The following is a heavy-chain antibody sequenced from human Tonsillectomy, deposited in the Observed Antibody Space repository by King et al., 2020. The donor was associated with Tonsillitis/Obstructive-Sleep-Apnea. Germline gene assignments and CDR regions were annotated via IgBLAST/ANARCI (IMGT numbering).Heavy chain of an antibody. V-gene: IGHV1-2*02. Sequence: QLVQSGAEVKKPGASVKVSCKASGYTFTGYYMHWVRQAPGQGLEWMGWINPNTGGTNYAQKFQGRVTMTRDTSISTAYMVLSRLSSDDTAVYFCASEAAGSERLFGYWGQGTLVTVSS. CDR2: INPNTGGT. D-gene: IGHD1-1*01. J-gene: IGHJ4*02. CDR3: ASEAAGSERLFGY. CDR1: GYTFTGYY.